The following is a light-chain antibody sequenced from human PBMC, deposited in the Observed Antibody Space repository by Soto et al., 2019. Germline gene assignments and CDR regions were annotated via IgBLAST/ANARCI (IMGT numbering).Light chain of an antibody. CDR1: QSVGNSF. J-gene: IGKJ5*01. V-gene: IGKV3-20*01. CDR3: QQYGTSEII. Sequence: EVVLTQSPGTLSLSPGGRATLSCRASQSVGNSFVAWYQQKPGQPPRLLIYDTSKRATGIPDRFSGSVPGTDFTLSISRVEPEDFAVFYCQQYGTSEIIFGQGTRLEIK. CDR2: DTS.